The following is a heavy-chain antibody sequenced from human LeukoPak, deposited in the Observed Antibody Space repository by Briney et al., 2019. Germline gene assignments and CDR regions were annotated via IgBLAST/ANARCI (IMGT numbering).Heavy chain of an antibody. CDR3: ATGGVSPSDDAFDI. CDR2: IIPLFGTA. D-gene: IGHD2-8*02. J-gene: IGHJ3*02. V-gene: IGHV1-69*05. Sequence: ASVKVSCKASGGTFSSYAISWVRQAPGQGLEWMGGIIPLFGTANYAQKLQGRVTMTTDTSTSTAYMELRSLRSDDTAVYYCATGGVSPSDDAFDIWGQGTMVTVSS. CDR1: GGTFSSYA.